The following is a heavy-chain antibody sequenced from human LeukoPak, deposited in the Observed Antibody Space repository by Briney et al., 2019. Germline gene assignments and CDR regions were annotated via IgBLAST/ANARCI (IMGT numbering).Heavy chain of an antibody. Sequence: GGSLRLSCAASGFTFDDYTMHWVRQAPGKGLEWVSLISWDGGSTYYADSVKGRFTISRDNAKNSLYLQMNSLRAEDTAVYYCARDPADLTYDFWSGYSSTFDYWGQGTLVTVSS. CDR1: GFTFDDYT. CDR3: ARDPADLTYDFWSGYSSTFDY. CDR2: ISWDGGST. D-gene: IGHD3-3*01. V-gene: IGHV3-43*01. J-gene: IGHJ4*02.